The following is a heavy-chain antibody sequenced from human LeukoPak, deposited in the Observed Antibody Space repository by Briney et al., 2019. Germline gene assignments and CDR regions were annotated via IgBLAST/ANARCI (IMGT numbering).Heavy chain of an antibody. D-gene: IGHD6-19*01. CDR3: ARGPAVADFYYDYYMDV. CDR1: GFTFSSYE. Sequence: PGGSLRLSCAASGFTFSSYEMNWVRQAPGKGLEWVSYISSSGSTIYYADSVKGRFTISRDNAKNSLYLQMNSLRAEDTAVYYCARGPAVADFYYDYYMDVWGKGTTATVSS. J-gene: IGHJ6*03. V-gene: IGHV3-48*03. CDR2: ISSSGSTI.